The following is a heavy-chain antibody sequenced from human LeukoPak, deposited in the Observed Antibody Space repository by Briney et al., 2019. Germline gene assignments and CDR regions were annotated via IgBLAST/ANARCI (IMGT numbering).Heavy chain of an antibody. CDR1: GFDLTRNG. D-gene: IGHD5-24*01. CDR3: ARDTRRDGYNFGAFDF. Sequence: LTGGSLRLSCEASGFDLTRNGVHWVRQAPGKGLEWLAVIWNEGSDKYYGDSVKGRFTISRGNSKVYLQMNSLRAEDTALYYCARDTRRDGYNFGAFDFWGQGTLVTVSS. J-gene: IGHJ3*01. CDR2: IWNEGSDK. V-gene: IGHV3-33*01.